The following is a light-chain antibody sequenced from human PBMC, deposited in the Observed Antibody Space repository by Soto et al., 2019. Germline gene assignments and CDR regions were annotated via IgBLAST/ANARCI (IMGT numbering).Light chain of an antibody. CDR2: GAS. J-gene: IGKJ4*01. Sequence: ETVMTQSPATLSVSPGDRATLSCRASQSVSSNLAWYQQKPGQAPRLLIYGASIRATCIPARFSGSGSGTEFTLTISSLQSEDFGLYYCQQYKNWPPVTFGGGTKVEIK. CDR1: QSVSSN. V-gene: IGKV3-15*01. CDR3: QQYKNWPPVT.